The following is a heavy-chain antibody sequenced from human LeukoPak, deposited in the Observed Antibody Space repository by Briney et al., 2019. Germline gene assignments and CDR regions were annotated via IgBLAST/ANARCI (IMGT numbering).Heavy chain of an antibody. V-gene: IGHV3-30-3*01. CDR3: AKESSASCYSPLDY. D-gene: IGHD2-15*01. Sequence: GGSLRLSCAAYRFTFSSYTMHWVRQAPGKGLEWVAVISYDGSNKYYADSVKGRFTISRDNSKNTLYLQMNSLRAEDTAVYYCAKESSASCYSPLDYWAQGTLVTVSS. CDR1: RFTFSSYT. CDR2: ISYDGSNK. J-gene: IGHJ4*02.